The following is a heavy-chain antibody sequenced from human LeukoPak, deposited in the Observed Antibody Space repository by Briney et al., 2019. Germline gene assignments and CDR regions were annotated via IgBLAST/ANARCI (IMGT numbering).Heavy chain of an antibody. CDR1: GGSISSSSYY. V-gene: IGHV4-39*01. Sequence: SETLSLTCTVSGGSISSSSYYWGWIRQPPGKGLEWIGSIYYSGSTYYNPSLKSRVTISVDTSKNQFSLKLSSVTAADTAVYYCASTIFGVVKPDDAFDIWGQGTMVTVSS. CDR2: IYYSGST. J-gene: IGHJ3*02. D-gene: IGHD3-3*01. CDR3: ASTIFGVVKPDDAFDI.